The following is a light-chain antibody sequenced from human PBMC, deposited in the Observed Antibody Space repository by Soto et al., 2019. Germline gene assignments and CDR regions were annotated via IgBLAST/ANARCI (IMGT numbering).Light chain of an antibody. CDR1: HSVSSN. J-gene: IGKJ5*01. CDR3: QQYNNWPPIT. V-gene: IGKV3-15*01. Sequence: EIVMTQSPATLSVSPGERATLFCRASHSVSSNLAWYQQKPGQAPRLLIYGTFTRATGIPARFSGSGSGTEFTLTISSLQSEDFAVYYCQQYNNWPPITFGQGTRLEIK. CDR2: GTF.